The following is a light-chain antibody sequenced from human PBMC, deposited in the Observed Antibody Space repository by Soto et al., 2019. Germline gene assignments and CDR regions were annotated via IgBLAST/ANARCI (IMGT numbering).Light chain of an antibody. CDR2: WAS. CDR1: QSVLYSSNNKNY. V-gene: IGKV4-1*01. Sequence: DIVMTKSPDSLAVSLGERATINFKSSQSVLYSSNNKNYLAWYQQKPGQPPKLLIYWASTRESGVPDRFSGSGSGTDFTLSISSLQAEDVAVYYCQQYYGTPYTFGQGTKLEIK. J-gene: IGKJ2*01. CDR3: QQYYGTPYT.